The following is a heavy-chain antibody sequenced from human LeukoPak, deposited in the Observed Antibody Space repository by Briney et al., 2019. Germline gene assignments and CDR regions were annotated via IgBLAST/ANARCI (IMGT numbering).Heavy chain of an antibody. CDR2: MNPNSGNT. J-gene: IGHJ6*02. D-gene: IGHD1-14*01. CDR1: GYTFTSYD. CDR3: ATHKCRTITTDYYYGMDV. Sequence: ASVKVSCKASGYTFTSYDINWVRQATGQGLEWMGWMNPNSGNTGYAQKFQGRVTMTRNTSISTAYMELSSLRSEDTAVYYCATHKCRTITTDYYYGMDVWGQGTTVTVSS. V-gene: IGHV1-8*01.